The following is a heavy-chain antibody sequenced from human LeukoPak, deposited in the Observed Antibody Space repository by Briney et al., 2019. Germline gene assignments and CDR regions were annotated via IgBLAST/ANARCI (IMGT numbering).Heavy chain of an antibody. CDR3: ARGVVVIATSGNDY. D-gene: IGHD3-16*02. V-gene: IGHV3-64*01. CDR1: GFTFSSYA. Sequence: GGSLRLSCAASGFTFSSYAMHWVRQAPGKGLEYVSAISINGGSTYYANSVKGRFTISRDNAKNTLYLQMNSLRTEDTAVYYCARGVVVIATSGNDYWGQGTLVTVSS. CDR2: ISINGGST. J-gene: IGHJ4*02.